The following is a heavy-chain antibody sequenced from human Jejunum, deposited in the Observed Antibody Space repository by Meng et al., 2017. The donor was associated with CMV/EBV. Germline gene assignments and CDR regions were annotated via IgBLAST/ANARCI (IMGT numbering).Heavy chain of an antibody. CDR3: AKDESWASDY. J-gene: IGHJ4*02. CDR1: GFTFSNYG. V-gene: IGHV3-30*02. Sequence: GELLEFGGGVVQPGGSLRLSCAASGFTFSNYGIHWVRQAPGKGLEWVAYILFNGARQYYADSVKGRFTMSRDNSKNTLYLQMNSLRPEDTAVYYCAKDESWASDYWGQGTLVTVSS. D-gene: IGHD3-16*01. CDR2: ILFNGARQ.